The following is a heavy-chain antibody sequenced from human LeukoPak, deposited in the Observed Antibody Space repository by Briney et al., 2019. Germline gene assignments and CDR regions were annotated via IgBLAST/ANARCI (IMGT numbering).Heavy chain of an antibody. D-gene: IGHD6-19*01. CDR3: TRGLAISTSGWYDTFDY. Sequence: PGGSLRLSCAASGFTFRDSAMYWVRQAPGKGLEYVSVISTDGSRIYYADSVKGGFTISRDNSKNTLYLQMGSLRAEDMAVYYCTRGLAISTSGWYDTFDYWGQGALVTVSS. CDR2: ISTDGSRI. CDR1: GFTFRDSA. J-gene: IGHJ4*02. V-gene: IGHV3-64*02.